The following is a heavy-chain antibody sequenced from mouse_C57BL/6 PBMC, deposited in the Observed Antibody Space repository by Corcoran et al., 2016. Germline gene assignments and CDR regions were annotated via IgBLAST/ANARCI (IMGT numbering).Heavy chain of an antibody. Sequence: EVQLQQSGPELVKPGASVKMSCKASGYTFTDYNMHWVKQSHGKSLEWIGYINPNNGGTSYNQKFKGKATLTVNKSSSTAYMELRSLTSEDSAVYYCARTPITTVNYFDYWGQGTTLTVSS. CDR1: GYTFTDYN. CDR2: INPNNGGT. CDR3: ARTPITTVNYFDY. D-gene: IGHD1-1*01. J-gene: IGHJ2*01. V-gene: IGHV1-22*01.